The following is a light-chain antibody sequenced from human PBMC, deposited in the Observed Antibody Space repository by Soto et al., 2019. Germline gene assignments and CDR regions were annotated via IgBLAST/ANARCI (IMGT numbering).Light chain of an antibody. V-gene: IGKV3-20*01. CDR1: QLVSSSY. Sequence: EIVLTQSPGTLSLSPGERATLSCRASQLVSSSYLAWYQQKPGQAPRLLIYDASSRATGIPDRFSGSGSGTDFTLSIIRLLPQEFLVYYCRQYGSTPLTFGGGTKVEIK. J-gene: IGKJ4*01. CDR2: DAS. CDR3: RQYGSTPLT.